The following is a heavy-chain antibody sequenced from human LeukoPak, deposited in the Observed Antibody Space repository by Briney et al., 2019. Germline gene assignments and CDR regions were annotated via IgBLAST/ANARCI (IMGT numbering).Heavy chain of an antibody. V-gene: IGHV3-11*06. D-gene: IGHD5-24*01. CDR1: GFTFSDYY. J-gene: IGHJ4*02. Sequence: GGSLRLSCAASGFTFSDYYMSWIRQAPGKGLEWVLYISSSSSYTNYADSVKGRFTISRDNAKNSLYLQMNSLRAEDTAVYYCRVEMATIFDYWGQGTLVTVSS. CDR3: RVEMATIFDY. CDR2: ISSSSSYT.